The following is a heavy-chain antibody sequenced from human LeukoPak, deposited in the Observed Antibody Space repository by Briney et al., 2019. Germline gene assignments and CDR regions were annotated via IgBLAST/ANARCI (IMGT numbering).Heavy chain of an antibody. D-gene: IGHD6-19*01. J-gene: IGHJ3*02. CDR3: ARGGLVADAFDI. CDR2: IYYSGST. CDR1: GGSISSGDYY. Sequence: SQTLSLTCTVSGGSISSGDYYWSWIRQPPGKGLEWIGYIYYSGSTNYNPSLKSRVTISVDTSKNQFSLKLSSVTAADTAVYYCARGGLVADAFDIWGQGTMVTVSS. V-gene: IGHV4-30-4*01.